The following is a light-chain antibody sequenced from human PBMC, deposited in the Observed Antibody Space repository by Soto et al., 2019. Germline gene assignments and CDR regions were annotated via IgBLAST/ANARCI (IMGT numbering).Light chain of an antibody. Sequence: EIVMTHSPDTLSVSPWERSTIYFSASQSVSSNLAWYQQKPGQAPRLLIYDASTRATVIPARFSGSGSGAEFTLTISSLQSEDFAVYYCQQYNDWPPITFGQGTRLENK. CDR1: QSVSSN. V-gene: IGKV3-15*01. CDR2: DAS. J-gene: IGKJ5*01. CDR3: QQYNDWPPIT.